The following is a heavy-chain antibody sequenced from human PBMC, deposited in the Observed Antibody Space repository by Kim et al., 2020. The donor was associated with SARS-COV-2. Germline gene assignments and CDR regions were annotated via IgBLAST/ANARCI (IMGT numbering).Heavy chain of an antibody. CDR2: IYYSGST. V-gene: IGHV4-31*03. D-gene: IGHD1-26*01. CDR1: GGSISSGGYY. Sequence: SETLSLTCTVSGGSISSGGYYWSWIRQHPGKGLEWIGYIYYSGSTYYNPSLKSRVTISVDTSKNQFSLKLSSVTAADTAVYYCARENHPGERIVGATTYAFDIWGQGTMVTVSS. J-gene: IGHJ3*02. CDR3: ARENHPGERIVGATTYAFDI.